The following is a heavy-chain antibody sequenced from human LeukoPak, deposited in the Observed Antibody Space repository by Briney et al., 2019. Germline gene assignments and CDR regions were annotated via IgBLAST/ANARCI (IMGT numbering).Heavy chain of an antibody. CDR1: GFTFSTYA. CDR2: ISGSGGGT. D-gene: IGHD1-26*01. Sequence: GGSLRLSCAASGFTFSTYAMSWVRQAAGKGLEWVSLISGSGGGTYYADSVKGRFTISRDNSKNTLYLQMNSLRAEDTAVYYCAKRPVGGSYFEHFDYWGQGTLVTVSS. J-gene: IGHJ4*02. V-gene: IGHV3-23*01. CDR3: AKRPVGGSYFEHFDY.